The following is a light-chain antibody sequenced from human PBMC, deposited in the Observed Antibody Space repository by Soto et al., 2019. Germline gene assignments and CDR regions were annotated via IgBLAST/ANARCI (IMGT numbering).Light chain of an antibody. J-gene: IGKJ1*01. V-gene: IGKV1-39*01. CDR2: AAS. Sequence: QLTQSPSSLSASVGDRVIITCRASQSVSRSLNWYQQKTAQAPKLLIYAASTLHSGVPSRLSGSGSGTDLTLKISRVEAEDFGVYYCMQPLQSWTFGQGTKVDIK. CDR1: QSVSRS. CDR3: MQPLQSWT.